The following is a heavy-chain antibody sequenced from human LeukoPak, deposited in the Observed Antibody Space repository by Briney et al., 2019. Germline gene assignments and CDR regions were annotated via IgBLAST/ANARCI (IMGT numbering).Heavy chain of an antibody. J-gene: IGHJ4*02. CDR2: MSCNGGST. Sequence: PGGSLRLSCAASGFTFSSYAMSWVRQAPGKGLEWVSAMSCNGGSTFYADSVQGRFTISRDNSKNTLYLQMNSLITEDTAAYYCAKDCAGDEYFGGGDCSLCGFDYWGQGTLVTVSS. CDR1: GFTFSSYA. CDR3: AKDCAGDEYFGGGDCSLCGFDY. D-gene: IGHD2-21*02. V-gene: IGHV3-23*01.